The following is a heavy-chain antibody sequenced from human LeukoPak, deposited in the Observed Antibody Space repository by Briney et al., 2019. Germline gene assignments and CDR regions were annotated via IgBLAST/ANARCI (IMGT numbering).Heavy chain of an antibody. J-gene: IGHJ5*02. Sequence: ASVKVSCKASGYTFTGYCMDWVRQAPGQGLEWIGWINLISGATNYAQKFQGRVTMTRDTSISTACMELSRLRSDDTAVYYCARPSYYGANWFDPWGQGTLVTVSS. CDR3: ARPSYYGANWFDP. V-gene: IGHV1-2*02. CDR2: INLISGAT. CDR1: GYTFTGYC. D-gene: IGHD1-26*01.